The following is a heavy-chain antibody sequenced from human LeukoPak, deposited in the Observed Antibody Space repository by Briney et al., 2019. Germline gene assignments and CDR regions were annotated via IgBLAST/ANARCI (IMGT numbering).Heavy chain of an antibody. CDR1: GFTFSNAW. Sequence: PGGSLRLSCAASGFTFSNAWMSWVRQAPGKGLEWVGRIKSKTDGGTTDYAAPVKGRFTISRDDSKNTLYRQMNSLKTEDTAVYFCMTSGVETAIQVYAFDMWGEGTMVSVSS. J-gene: IGHJ3*02. CDR3: MTSGVETAIQVYAFDM. V-gene: IGHV3-15*01. D-gene: IGHD2-21*02. CDR2: IKSKTDGGTT.